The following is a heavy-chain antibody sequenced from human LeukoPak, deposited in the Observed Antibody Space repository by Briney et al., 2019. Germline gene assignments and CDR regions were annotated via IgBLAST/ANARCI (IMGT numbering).Heavy chain of an antibody. CDR3: ARDGGLHTNFDY. CDR2: TKPDGSAE. CDR1: GFSFRNYW. J-gene: IGHJ4*02. V-gene: IGHV3-7*01. Sequence: GGSLRLSCAASGFSFRNYWMGWVRQAPGKGLEWVANTKPDGSAEYYADSVRGRFTASRDNANNLLYLQMNRLRAEDTAVYYCARDGGLHTNFDYWGQGTLLPVLS. D-gene: IGHD2-15*01.